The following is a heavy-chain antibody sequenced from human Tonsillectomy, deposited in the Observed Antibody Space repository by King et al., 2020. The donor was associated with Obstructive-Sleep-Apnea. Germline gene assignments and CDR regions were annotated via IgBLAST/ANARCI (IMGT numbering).Heavy chain of an antibody. CDR1: GFTFSRYT. CDR2: ISSDGGST. CDR3: ARGSTVLPSSYFQY. V-gene: IGHV3-64*01. Sequence: VQLVESGGGLVQPGGSLRLSCAASGFTFSRYTMHWVRQAPGKGLEYISAISSDGGSTNYAKSVKGRFTISRDNSKNTLYLQMGGLRAEDVAVYYCARGSTVLPSSYFQYWGQGTLVTVSS. J-gene: IGHJ1*01. D-gene: IGHD2-2*01.